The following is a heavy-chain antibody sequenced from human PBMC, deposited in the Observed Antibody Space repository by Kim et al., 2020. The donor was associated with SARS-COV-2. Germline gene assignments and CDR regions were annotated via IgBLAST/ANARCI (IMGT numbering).Heavy chain of an antibody. D-gene: IGHD2-8*02. CDR1: GFTFNTFG. Sequence: GGSLRLSCAASGFTFNTFGIHWVRQAPGKGLEWVAVISYSAASKYFLDSVKGRFTVSRDNSKNTAYLQMDSLRPEDTAVYYCARPRVRYWAHPDHHGLDVWGQGTAVSVSS. CDR2: ISYSAASK. V-gene: IGHV3-30*03. J-gene: IGHJ6*02. CDR3: ARPRVRYWAHPDHHGLDV.